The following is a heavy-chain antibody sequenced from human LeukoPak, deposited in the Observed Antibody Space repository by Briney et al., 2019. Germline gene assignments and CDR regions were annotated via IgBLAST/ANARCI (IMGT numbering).Heavy chain of an antibody. Sequence: GGSLRLSCAASGYTFTSYYMHWVRQAPGQGLEWMGIINPSGGSTSYAQKFQGRVTMTRDTSTSTVYMELSSLRSEDTAVYYCATSFGVVILLDYWGQGTLVTVSS. CDR3: ATSFGVVILLDY. J-gene: IGHJ4*02. CDR1: GYTFTSYY. D-gene: IGHD3-3*01. CDR2: INPSGGST. V-gene: IGHV1-46*01.